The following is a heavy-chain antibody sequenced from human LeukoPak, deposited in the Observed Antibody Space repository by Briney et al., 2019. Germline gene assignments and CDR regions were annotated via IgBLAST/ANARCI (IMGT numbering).Heavy chain of an antibody. CDR2: IYYSGST. CDR1: GGSISSYY. D-gene: IGHD6-13*01. CDR3: ARVGSSWRNWFDP. Sequence: SETLSLTCTVSGGSISSYYWNWIRQPPGKGLEWIGYIYYSGSTNYNPSLKSRVTISVDTSKNQFSLKLSSVTAADTAVYYCARVGSSWRNWFDPWGQGTLVTVSS. V-gene: IGHV4-59*01. J-gene: IGHJ5*02.